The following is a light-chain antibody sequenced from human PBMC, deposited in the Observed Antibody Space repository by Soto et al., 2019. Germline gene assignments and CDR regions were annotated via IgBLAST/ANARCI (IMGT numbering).Light chain of an antibody. J-gene: IGLJ2*01. CDR3: QSYDSSLSGVV. CDR1: SSNIGAGYH. V-gene: IGLV1-40*01. CDR2: VNS. Sequence: QSVLTQPPSVSGAPGQRVTNSCTGSSSNIGAGYHVHWYQQLPGTAPKLLIYVNSNRPSGVPDRFSGSKSGTSASLAITGLQAEDEADYYCQSYDSSLSGVVFGGGTKLTVL.